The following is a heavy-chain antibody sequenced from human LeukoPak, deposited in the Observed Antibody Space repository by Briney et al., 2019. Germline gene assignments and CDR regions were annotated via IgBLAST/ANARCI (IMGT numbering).Heavy chain of an antibody. Sequence: KTSETLSLTCAVYGGSFSGYYWSWIRQPPGKGLEWIGEIHHSGSTNYNPSLKSRVTISVDTSKNQFSLKLSSVTAADTAVYYCARRSFPYYDFWSGWYNWFDPWGQGTLVTVSS. CDR1: GGSFSGYY. V-gene: IGHV4-34*01. CDR3: ARRSFPYYDFWSGWYNWFDP. D-gene: IGHD3-3*01. J-gene: IGHJ5*02. CDR2: IHHSGST.